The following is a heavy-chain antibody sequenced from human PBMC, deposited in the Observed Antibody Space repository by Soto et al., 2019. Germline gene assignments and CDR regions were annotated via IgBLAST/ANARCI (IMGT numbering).Heavy chain of an antibody. CDR2: IDWDDDK. D-gene: IGHD6-6*01. CDR1: GFSLSTSGMC. CDR3: ARISRYSSSRWVDY. J-gene: IGHJ4*02. Sequence: PTLVNPTQTLTLTCTFSGFSLSTSGMCVSWIRQPPGKALEWLARIDWDDDKYYSTSLKTRLTISKDTSKNQVVLTMTNMDPVDTATYYCARISRYSSSRWVDYWGQGTLVTVSS. V-gene: IGHV2-70*11.